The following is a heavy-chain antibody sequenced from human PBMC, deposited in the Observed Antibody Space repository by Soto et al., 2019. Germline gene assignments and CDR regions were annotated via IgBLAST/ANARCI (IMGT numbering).Heavy chain of an antibody. D-gene: IGHD1-26*01. CDR1: GFAFDNYA. CDR3: VKDHNSRLDSYNYALDV. CDR2: ISGNSVNM. V-gene: IGHV3-23*01. Sequence: PGGSLRLSCVASGFAFDNYAMSWVRQAPGKGLEWVSYISGNSVNMYYAHSVKGRFTLYRDNSKNTVSLEMTFLRVDDSAVYYCVKDHNSRLDSYNYALDVWGLGTTVTVSS. J-gene: IGHJ6*02.